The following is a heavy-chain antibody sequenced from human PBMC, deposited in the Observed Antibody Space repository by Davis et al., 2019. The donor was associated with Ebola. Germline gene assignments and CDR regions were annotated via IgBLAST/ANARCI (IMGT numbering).Heavy chain of an antibody. CDR1: GFTFSSYA. V-gene: IGHV3-30-3*01. CDR2: ISYDGSNK. CDR3: ARAVDVSSSGFDY. D-gene: IGHD6-6*01. J-gene: IGHJ4*02. Sequence: PGGSLRLSCAASGFTFSSYAMHWVRQAPGKGLEWVAVISYDGSNKYYADSVKGRFTISRDNSKNTLYLQMNSLRAEDTAVYYCARAVDVSSSGFDYWGQGTLVTVSS.